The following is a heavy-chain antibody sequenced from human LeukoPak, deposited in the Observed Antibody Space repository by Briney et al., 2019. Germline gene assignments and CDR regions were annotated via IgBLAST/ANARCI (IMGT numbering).Heavy chain of an antibody. V-gene: IGHV4-4*07. CDR2: IYTSGST. D-gene: IGHD3-10*01. CDR1: GGSISSYY. Sequence: SETLSLTCTVSGGSISSYYWSWIRQPAGKGLEWIGRIYTSGSTNYNPSLKSRVTMSVDTSKNQFSLKLSPVTAADTAVYYCARELWFGELSAFDIWGQGTMVTVSS. CDR3: ARELWFGELSAFDI. J-gene: IGHJ3*02.